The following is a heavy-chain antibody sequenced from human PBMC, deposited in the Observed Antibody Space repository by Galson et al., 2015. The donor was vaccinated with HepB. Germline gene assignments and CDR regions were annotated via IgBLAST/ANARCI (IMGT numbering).Heavy chain of an antibody. CDR2: INLSTGDT. D-gene: IGHD3-3*01. CDR3: ARAEWGFLDY. CDR1: GYTFTYYY. V-gene: IGHV1-2*06. Sequence: SVKVSCKASGYTFTYYYLHWVRQAPGQGLQWMGRINLSTGDTDYAQNFQGRVTTTGDTSIITAYMELSSLRSDDTAVYYRARAEWGFLDYWGQGTLVTVSS. J-gene: IGHJ4*02.